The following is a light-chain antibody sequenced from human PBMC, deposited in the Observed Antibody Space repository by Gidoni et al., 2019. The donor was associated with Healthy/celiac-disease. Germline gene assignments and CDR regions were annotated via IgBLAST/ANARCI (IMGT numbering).Light chain of an antibody. CDR1: RSDVGGYNY. Sequence: QSALTHPPSASGSPGQSVTISCTGTRSDVGGYNYVSWYQQHPGKAPKLMIYEVSKRPSGVPDRFSGSKSGNTDSLTVSGLQAEDEADYYCSSYAGSNNFWVFGGGTKLTVL. CDR3: SSYAGSNNFWV. J-gene: IGLJ3*02. V-gene: IGLV2-8*01. CDR2: EVS.